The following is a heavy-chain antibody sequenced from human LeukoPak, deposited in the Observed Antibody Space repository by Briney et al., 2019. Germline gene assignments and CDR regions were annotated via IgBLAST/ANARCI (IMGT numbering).Heavy chain of an antibody. D-gene: IGHD3-3*01. Sequence: SETLSLTCAVYGGSFSGYYWSWIRQPPGNGLEWIGEINHSGSTNYNPSLKSRVTISVDTSKNQFSLKLSSVTAADTAVYYCARTPPHHTKYYFDYWGQGTLVTVSS. J-gene: IGHJ4*02. V-gene: IGHV4-34*01. CDR2: INHSGST. CDR3: ARTPPHHTKYYFDY. CDR1: GGSFSGYY.